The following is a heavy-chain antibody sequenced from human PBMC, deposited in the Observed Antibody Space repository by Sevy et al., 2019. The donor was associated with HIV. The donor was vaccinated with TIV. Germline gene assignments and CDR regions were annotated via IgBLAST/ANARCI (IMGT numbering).Heavy chain of an antibody. D-gene: IGHD2-2*01. CDR3: ARVGCSISSCPKGDAFDI. Sequence: GGSLRLSCAASGFTFSDYYINWIRQAPGKGLEWVSYISGSSSYTNYADSVKGRLTISRENAKNSLYLQMNSLRAEDTAVYYCARVGCSISSCPKGDAFDIWGQGTMVTVSS. CDR2: ISGSSSYT. V-gene: IGHV3-11*06. CDR1: GFTFSDYY. J-gene: IGHJ3*02.